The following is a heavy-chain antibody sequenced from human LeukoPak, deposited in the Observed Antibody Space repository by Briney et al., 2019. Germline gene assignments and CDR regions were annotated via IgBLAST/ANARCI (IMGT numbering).Heavy chain of an antibody. CDR3: AKTDSHSGWSFLDH. V-gene: IGHV3-23*01. D-gene: IGHD6-19*01. CDR2: ISGSGGST. Sequence: TGGSLRLSCAASGFTFSSYAMSWVRQAPGKGLEWVSAISGSGGSTYYADSVKGRFTISRDNSKNTLYLQMNSLRAEDTAVYYCAKTDSHSGWSFLDHWGQGTLVTVSS. J-gene: IGHJ4*02. CDR1: GFTFSSYA.